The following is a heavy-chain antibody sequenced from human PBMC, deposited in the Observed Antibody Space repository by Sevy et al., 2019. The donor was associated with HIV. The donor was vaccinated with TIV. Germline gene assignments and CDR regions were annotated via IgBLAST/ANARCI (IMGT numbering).Heavy chain of an antibody. J-gene: IGHJ4*02. V-gene: IGHV4-34*01. CDR3: ARGQWEHPY. CDR2: IIPAGIT. CDR1: GESFSGFY. D-gene: IGHD1-26*01. Sequence: SETLSLTCAVYGESFSGFYWIWIRQPPGKGLEWIGDIIPAGITKYNPSLKSRVTISIDTSKNQLSLKMNSVTAADTAVYYCARGQWEHPYWGQGTQVTVSS.